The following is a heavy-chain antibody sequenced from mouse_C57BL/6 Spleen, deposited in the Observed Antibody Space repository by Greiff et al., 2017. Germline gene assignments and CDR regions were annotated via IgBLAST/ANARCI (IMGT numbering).Heavy chain of an antibody. CDR3: AREAYGSSYWYFDV. J-gene: IGHJ1*03. Sequence: EESGPGLVKPSQSLSLTCSVTGYSITSGYYWNWIRQFPGNKLEWMGYISYDGSNNYNPSLKNRISITRDTSKNQFFLKLNSVTTEDTATYYCAREAYGSSYWYFDVWGTGTTVTVSS. CDR1: GYSITSGYY. V-gene: IGHV3-6*01. D-gene: IGHD1-1*01. CDR2: ISYDGSN.